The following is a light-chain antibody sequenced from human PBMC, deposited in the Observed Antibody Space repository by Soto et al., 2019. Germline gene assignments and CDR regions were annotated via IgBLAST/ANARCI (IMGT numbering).Light chain of an antibody. CDR2: EGS. Sequence: QSALTQPASVSGSPGQSITISCTGTSSDVENYNLVSWYQQHPGKAPRLLIYEGSKWPSGVSNRFSASKSGNTASLTISGLQAEDDADYYCCSYASTKNILFGGGTKVTVL. V-gene: IGLV2-23*01. CDR1: SSDVENYNL. J-gene: IGLJ2*01. CDR3: CSYASTKNIL.